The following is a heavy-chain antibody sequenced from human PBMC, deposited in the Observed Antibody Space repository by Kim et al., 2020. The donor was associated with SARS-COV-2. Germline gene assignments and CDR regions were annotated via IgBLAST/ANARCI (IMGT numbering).Heavy chain of an antibody. CDR2: INPSGGST. CDR1: GYTFTSYY. Sequence: ASVKVSCKASGYTFTSYYMHWVRQAPGQGLEWMGIINPSGGSTSYAQKFQGRVTMTRDTSTSTVYMELSSLRSEDTAVYYCARGGVGYCSGGSCSPNLNNRGTTTYYYYYGMDVWGQGTTVTVSS. D-gene: IGHD2-15*01. J-gene: IGHJ6*02. V-gene: IGHV1-46*01. CDR3: ARGGVGYCSGGSCSPNLNNRGTTTYYYYYGMDV.